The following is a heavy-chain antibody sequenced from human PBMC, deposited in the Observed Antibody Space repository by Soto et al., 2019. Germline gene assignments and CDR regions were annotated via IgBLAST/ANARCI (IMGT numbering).Heavy chain of an antibody. CDR3: ASHPPVYDSSGYYPY. V-gene: IGHV1-69*13. Sequence: SVEVSSRASGATLNHYAIGWVRQAPGQGLKWIRGIIPIFGRASYGQKFQGRVTITADESTSTAYMELSSLRSEDTAVYYCASHPPVYDSSGYYPYWGQGNLVTVSS. J-gene: IGHJ4*02. CDR2: IIPIFGRA. CDR1: GATLNHYA. D-gene: IGHD3-22*01.